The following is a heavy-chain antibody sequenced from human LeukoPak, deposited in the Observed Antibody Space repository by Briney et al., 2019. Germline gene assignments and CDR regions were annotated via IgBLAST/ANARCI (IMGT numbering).Heavy chain of an antibody. CDR1: GGSISSSSYY. D-gene: IGHD3-22*01. V-gene: IGHV4-39*01. Sequence: PSETLSLTCTVSGGSISSSSYYWGWVRQPPGKGLEWIGTIYYSGSTYYNPSLQSRVTISVDTSKNQFSLKLSSVTAADTAVYYCARSYTYYYDSSGYYYFDYWGQGTLVTVSS. CDR2: IYYSGST. J-gene: IGHJ4*02. CDR3: ARSYTYYYDSSGYYYFDY.